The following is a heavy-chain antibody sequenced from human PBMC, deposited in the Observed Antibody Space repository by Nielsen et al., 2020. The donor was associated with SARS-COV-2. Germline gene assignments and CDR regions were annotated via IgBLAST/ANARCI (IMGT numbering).Heavy chain of an antibody. CDR3: ARGHAVAGPAFYYFDY. Sequence: SETLSLTCTVSGASISSGTYYWSWIRQPPGKGLEWIGEINHSGSTNYNPSLKSRVTISVDTSKNQFSLKLSSVTAADTAVYYCARGHAVAGPAFYYFDYWGQGTLVTVSS. J-gene: IGHJ4*02. CDR2: INHSGST. D-gene: IGHD6-19*01. CDR1: GASISSGTYY. V-gene: IGHV4-34*01.